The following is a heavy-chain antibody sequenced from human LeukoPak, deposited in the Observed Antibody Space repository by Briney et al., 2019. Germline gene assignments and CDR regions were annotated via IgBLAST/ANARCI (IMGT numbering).Heavy chain of an antibody. Sequence: SETLSLTCTVSGGSISSYYWSWIRQPPGKGLEWIGYVYYSGSTNYNPSLKSRVTISVDTSKNQFSLKLSSVTAADTAVYYCAREVIVGATPLGMDVWGQGTTVTVSS. CDR3: AREVIVGATPLGMDV. J-gene: IGHJ6*02. D-gene: IGHD1-26*01. CDR1: GGSISSYY. CDR2: VYYSGST. V-gene: IGHV4-59*01.